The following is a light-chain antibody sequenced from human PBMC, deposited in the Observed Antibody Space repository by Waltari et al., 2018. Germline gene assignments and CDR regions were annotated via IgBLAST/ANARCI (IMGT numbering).Light chain of an antibody. V-gene: IGLV1-44*01. CDR1: DSTIGKHT. CDR3: ASWHNSLNAYV. CDR2: NNN. Sequence: QSVLTQPPSVSGAPGQRVTISCSGSDSTIGKHTVNWYQQLPGTAPRFLISNNNLRPSGVPDRFSGSKSGTSASLAISGLQSEDEADYYCASWHNSLNAYVFGTGTKVTVL. J-gene: IGLJ1*01.